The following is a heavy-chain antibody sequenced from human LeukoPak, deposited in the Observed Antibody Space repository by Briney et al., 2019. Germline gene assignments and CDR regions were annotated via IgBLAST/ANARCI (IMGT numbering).Heavy chain of an antibody. CDR3: ARAAPSPGEYDSSGYYYWEFGFDY. CDR1: GGSFSGYY. Sequence: SETLSLTCAVYGGSFSGYYWSWIRQLPGKGLEWIGEINHSGSTNYNPSLKSRVTISVDTSKNQFSLKLSSVTAADTAVYYCARAAPSPGEYDSSGYYYWEFGFDYWGQGTLVTVSS. CDR2: INHSGST. V-gene: IGHV4-34*01. J-gene: IGHJ4*02. D-gene: IGHD3-22*01.